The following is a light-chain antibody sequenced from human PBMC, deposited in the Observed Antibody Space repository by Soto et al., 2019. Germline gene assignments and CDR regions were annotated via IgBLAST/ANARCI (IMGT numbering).Light chain of an antibody. Sequence: QSVLTQPPSVSAAPGQKVTISCSESSSNIGGNSVSWYQQLPGTAPKLLIYDDNKRPSGIPDRLSGPKSGTSATLGITGFQTGDEADYYCGSWDSSLSAYVFGTGTKVTVL. CDR1: SSNIGGNS. J-gene: IGLJ1*01. CDR2: DDN. V-gene: IGLV1-51*01. CDR3: GSWDSSLSAYV.